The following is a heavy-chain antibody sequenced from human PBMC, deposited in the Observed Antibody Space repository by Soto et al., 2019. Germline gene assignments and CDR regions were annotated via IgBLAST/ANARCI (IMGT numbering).Heavy chain of an antibody. J-gene: IGHJ4*02. V-gene: IGHV1-8*01. D-gene: IGHD1-26*01. Sequence: QVQLVQSGAEVKKPGASVKVSCKASGYTFTSYDINWVRQATGQGLEWMGWMNPNSGNTAYAQKFQGRVTMTRNTTLSTTYMEMISLRSEDASVYSCAREKVGDNDYWGQGTLVTVSS. CDR2: MNPNSGNT. CDR3: AREKVGDNDY. CDR1: GYTFTSYD.